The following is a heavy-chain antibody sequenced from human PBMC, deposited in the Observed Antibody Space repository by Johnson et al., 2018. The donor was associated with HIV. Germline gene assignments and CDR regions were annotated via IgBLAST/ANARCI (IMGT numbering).Heavy chain of an antibody. Sequence: QVQLVESGGGLVQPGGSLRLSCAASGFTFSSYAMHWVRQAPGKGLEWVAVISYDGSNKYYADSVKGRFTISRDNSKNTLYLQMNSLRAEDTAVYYCARCMIVVVITDAFDIWGQGTMVTVSS. CDR1: GFTFSSYA. J-gene: IGHJ3*02. D-gene: IGHD3-22*01. CDR2: ISYDGSNK. CDR3: ARCMIVVVITDAFDI. V-gene: IGHV3-30-3*01.